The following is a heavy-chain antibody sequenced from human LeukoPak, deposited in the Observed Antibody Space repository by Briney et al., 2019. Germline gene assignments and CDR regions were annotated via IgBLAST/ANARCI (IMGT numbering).Heavy chain of an antibody. V-gene: IGHV4-4*07. J-gene: IGHJ5*02. D-gene: IGHD2/OR15-2a*01. Sequence: SETLSLTCTVSGGSTSSYYCSWIRQPAGPGLEWIGRIYSRGSTDYNPSLKSRVTMSLDTSNNQFSLKLSSVTAADTAVYYCARDGNISGIDPWGQGTLVIVSS. CDR2: IYSRGST. CDR3: ARDGNISGIDP. CDR1: GGSTSSYY.